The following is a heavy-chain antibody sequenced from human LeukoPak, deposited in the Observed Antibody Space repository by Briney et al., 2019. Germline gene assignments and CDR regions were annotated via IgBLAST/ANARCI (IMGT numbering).Heavy chain of an antibody. V-gene: IGHV3-64D*09. Sequence: GGSLRLSCSASGFTLSSHAMHWVRQAPGKALEYVSAISYNGGSTYYANSVKDRFTISRDNSKNTLYLQMSSLRPEDTAVYYCARDRGYGYLFDYWGQGTLVTVSS. CDR1: GFTLSSHA. CDR2: ISYNGGST. CDR3: ARDRGYGYLFDY. D-gene: IGHD5-18*01. J-gene: IGHJ4*02.